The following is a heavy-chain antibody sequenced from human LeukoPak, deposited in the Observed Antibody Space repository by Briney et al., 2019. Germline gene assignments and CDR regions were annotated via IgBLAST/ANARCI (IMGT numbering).Heavy chain of an antibody. J-gene: IGHJ5*02. D-gene: IGHD3-10*01. CDR2: IYTSGST. CDR3: ARESFIRSFDP. Sequence: SETLSLTCAVYGGSFSGYYWSWIRQPAGKGLEWIGRIYTSGSTNYNPSLKSRVTMSVDTSKNQFSLKLSSVTAADTAVYYCARESFIRSFDPWGQGTLVIVSS. CDR1: GGSFSGYY. V-gene: IGHV4-59*10.